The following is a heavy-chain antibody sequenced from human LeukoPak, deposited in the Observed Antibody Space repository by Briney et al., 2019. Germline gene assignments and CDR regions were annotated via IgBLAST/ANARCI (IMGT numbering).Heavy chain of an antibody. CDR2: IYTSGST. D-gene: IGHD3-10*01. CDR1: GGSISSGSYY. V-gene: IGHV4-61*02. Sequence: PSETLSLTCTVSGGSISSGSYYCSWLRQPAGKGLEWIGRIYTSGSTNYNPSLKSRVTISVDTSKNQFSLKLSSVTAADTAVYYCASRYETYYYGSGSYYKAGYFDYWGQGTLVTVSS. J-gene: IGHJ4*02. CDR3: ASRYETYYYGSGSYYKAGYFDY.